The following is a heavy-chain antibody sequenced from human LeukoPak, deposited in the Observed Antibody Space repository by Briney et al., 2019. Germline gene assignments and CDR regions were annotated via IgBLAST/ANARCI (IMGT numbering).Heavy chain of an antibody. CDR3: ARQGTNSRNSLSYFQH. V-gene: IGHV4-39*01. J-gene: IGHJ1*01. CDR2: IYYSGST. Sequence: GSLRLSCAASGFTFSSYWMSWVRQPPGKGLEWIGSIYYSGSTYYNPSLKRRVSISIDTSKNQFSLKLSSVSAADTALYYCARQGTNSRNSLSYFQHWGQGTLVSVSS. CDR1: GFTFSSYW. D-gene: IGHD2/OR15-2a*01.